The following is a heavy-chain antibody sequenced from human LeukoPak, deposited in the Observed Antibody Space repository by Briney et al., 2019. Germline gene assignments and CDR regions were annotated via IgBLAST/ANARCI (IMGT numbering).Heavy chain of an antibody. CDR1: GFRFGDYY. D-gene: IGHD1-26*01. CDR3: ARDLWGRALDV. J-gene: IGHJ6*04. Sequence: GGSLRLSCAASGFRFGDYYMSWIRQAPGKGLEWVSYISSSSSTIYYADSVKGRFTISRDNAKNSLYLQMNSLRAEGMAVYYCARDLWGRALDVWGKGTTVTVSS. V-gene: IGHV3-11*04. CDR2: ISSSSSTI.